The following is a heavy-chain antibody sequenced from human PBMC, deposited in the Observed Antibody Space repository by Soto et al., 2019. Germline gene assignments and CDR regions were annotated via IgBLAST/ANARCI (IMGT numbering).Heavy chain of an antibody. J-gene: IGHJ6*02. Sequence: GGSLRLSCAASGFTFSSYGMHWVRQAPGKGLEWVAVISYDGSNKYYADSVKGRFTISRDNSKNTLYLQMNSLRAEDTAVYYCAKDLENYYYYGMDVWGQGTTVTVSS. CDR3: AKDLENYYYYGMDV. CDR1: GFTFSSYG. CDR2: ISYDGSNK. D-gene: IGHD1-1*01. V-gene: IGHV3-30*18.